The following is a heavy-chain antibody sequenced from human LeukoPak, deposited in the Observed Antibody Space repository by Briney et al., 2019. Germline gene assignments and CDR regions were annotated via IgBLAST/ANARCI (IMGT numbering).Heavy chain of an antibody. Sequence: PGGSLRLSCAASGFTVSCKYISSVRQAPGKGLEWLSVIYSGGSTYYADSVKGRFTISRENSKNTLYLQMNSLRAEDTAVYYCAREQSPAHFDYWGQGTLVTVSS. CDR2: IYSGGST. CDR1: GFTVSCKY. V-gene: IGHV3-66*02. D-gene: IGHD2-2*01. CDR3: AREQSPAHFDY. J-gene: IGHJ4*02.